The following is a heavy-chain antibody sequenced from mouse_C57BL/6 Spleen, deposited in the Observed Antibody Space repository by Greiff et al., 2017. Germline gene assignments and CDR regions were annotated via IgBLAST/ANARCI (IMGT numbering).Heavy chain of an antibody. CDR3: ARNGNYVGDAMDY. D-gene: IGHD2-1*01. Sequence: QVQLQQSGAELVKPGASVKISCKASGYAFSSYWMNWVKQRPGKGLEWIGQIYPGDGDTNYNGKFKGKATLTADKSSSTAYMQLSSLTSEDSAVYFYARNGNYVGDAMDYWGQGTSVTVSS. J-gene: IGHJ4*01. V-gene: IGHV1-80*01. CDR1: GYAFSSYW. CDR2: IYPGDGDT.